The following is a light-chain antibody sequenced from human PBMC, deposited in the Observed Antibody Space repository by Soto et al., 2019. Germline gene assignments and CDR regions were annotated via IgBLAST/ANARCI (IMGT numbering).Light chain of an antibody. V-gene: IGKV1-9*01. Sequence: DIQLTQSPSFLSASVGDRVTITCRASQGIGSYLAWYQQKPGKAPNLLIYVASTLQNGVPSRFSGSRSGTLFTLTVSSLQPEDFATDYCQQVIRYTYTFGQGTKREIK. CDR1: QGIGSY. CDR3: QQVIRYTYT. J-gene: IGKJ2*01. CDR2: VAS.